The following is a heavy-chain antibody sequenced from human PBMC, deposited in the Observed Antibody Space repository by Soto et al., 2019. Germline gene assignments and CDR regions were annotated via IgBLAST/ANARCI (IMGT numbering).Heavy chain of an antibody. CDR3: ARDRWYYYGSRSYHSYYYGMDV. D-gene: IGHD3-10*01. J-gene: IGHJ6*02. CDR1: GFTFSSYS. V-gene: IGHV3-21*01. Sequence: EVQLVESGGGLVKPGGSLRLSCAASGFTFSSYSMNWVRQAPGKGLEWVSSISSSSSYIYYADSVKGRFTISRDNAKNSLYLQMHSLRAEDTAVYYCARDRWYYYGSRSYHSYYYGMDVWGQGTTVTVSS. CDR2: ISSSSSYI.